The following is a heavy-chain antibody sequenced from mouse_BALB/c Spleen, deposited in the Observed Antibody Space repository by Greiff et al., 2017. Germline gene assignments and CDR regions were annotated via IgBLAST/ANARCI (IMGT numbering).Heavy chain of an antibody. Sequence: EVQLQQSGPSLVKPSQTLSLTCSVTGDSITSGYWNWIRKFPGNKLEYMGYISYSGSTYYNPSLKSRISITRDTSKNQYYLQLNSVTTEDTATYYCASHYYYGSSPWFAYWGQGTLVTVSA. CDR3: ASHYYYGSSPWFAY. CDR2: ISYSGST. J-gene: IGHJ3*01. CDR1: GDSITSGY. V-gene: IGHV3-8*02. D-gene: IGHD1-1*01.